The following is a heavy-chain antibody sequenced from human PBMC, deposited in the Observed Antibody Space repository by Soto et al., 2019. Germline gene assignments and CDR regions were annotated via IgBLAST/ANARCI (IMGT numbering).Heavy chain of an antibody. CDR2: IVVRSGKT. CDR3: AATYDSGSYDFGGHPW. Sequence: ASVKVSCKASGFTFSSSAIQWVRQARGQPLEWIGWIVVRSGKTGYTHNLQTRVTISRDTSTNTAYMELSGLRSEDTAVYYCAATYDSGSYDFGGHPWWVQGTLVTVSS. D-gene: IGHD3-10*01. CDR1: GFTFSSSA. J-gene: IGHJ4*02. V-gene: IGHV1-58*02.